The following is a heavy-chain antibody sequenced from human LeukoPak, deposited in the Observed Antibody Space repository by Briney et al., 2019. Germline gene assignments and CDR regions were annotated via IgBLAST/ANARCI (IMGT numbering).Heavy chain of an antibody. CDR2: INTYGTST. Sequence: GGSLRLSCAASGFTFSSYWMPWVRQVPGKGLVWVARINTYGTSTTYGDSVEGRFTISRANAKNTLELEMNSLRDDDTAVYYCARGSTTVTTKDWFDPWGQGTQVTVSS. D-gene: IGHD4-17*01. CDR3: ARGSTTVTTKDWFDP. J-gene: IGHJ5*02. CDR1: GFTFSSYW. V-gene: IGHV3-74*03.